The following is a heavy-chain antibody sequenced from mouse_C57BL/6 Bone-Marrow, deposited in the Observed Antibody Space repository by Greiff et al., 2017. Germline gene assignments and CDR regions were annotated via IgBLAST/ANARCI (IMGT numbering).Heavy chain of an antibody. J-gene: IGHJ2*01. Sequence: VQLKQSGPELVKPGDSVKISCKASGYSFTGYFMNWVMQSHGKSLEWIGRINPYNGDTFYNQKFKGKATLTVDKSSSTAHMELRSLTSEDSAVYYCARRYYGSRGYFDYWGQGTTLTVSS. D-gene: IGHD1-1*01. CDR2: INPYNGDT. V-gene: IGHV1-20*01. CDR1: GYSFTGYF. CDR3: ARRYYGSRGYFDY.